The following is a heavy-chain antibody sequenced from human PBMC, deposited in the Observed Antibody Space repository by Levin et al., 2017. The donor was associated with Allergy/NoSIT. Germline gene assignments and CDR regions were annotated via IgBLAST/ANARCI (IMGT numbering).Heavy chain of an antibody. D-gene: IGHD1-1*01. V-gene: IGHV4-34*01. CDR3: ASYLSFAEGNRYNWNDAGGWFDP. CDR2: INHSGST. CDR1: GGSFSGYY. J-gene: IGHJ5*02. Sequence: PSQTLSLTCAVYGGSFSGYYWSWIRQPPGKGLEWIGEINHSGSTNYNPSLKSRVTISVDTSKNQFSLKLSSVTAADTAVYYCASYLSFAEGNRYNWNDAGGWFDPWGQGTLVTVSS.